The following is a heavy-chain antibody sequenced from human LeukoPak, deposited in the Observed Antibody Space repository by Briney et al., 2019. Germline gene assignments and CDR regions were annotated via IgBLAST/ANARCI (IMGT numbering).Heavy chain of an antibody. CDR2: ISSSSNYK. CDR1: GFTFSSYN. CDR3: ARDREQWLVRPGYYFDY. J-gene: IGHJ4*02. Sequence: GGSLRLSCAASGFTFSSYNMNWVRQAPGKGLEWVSSISSSSNYKHYADSVKGRFTISRDNAKNSVYLQMNSLRVEDTAIYYCARDREQWLVRPGYYFDYWGQGTLVTVSS. D-gene: IGHD6-19*01. V-gene: IGHV3-21*01.